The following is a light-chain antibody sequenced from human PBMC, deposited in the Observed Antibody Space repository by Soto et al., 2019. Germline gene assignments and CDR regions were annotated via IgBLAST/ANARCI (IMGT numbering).Light chain of an antibody. V-gene: IGKV1-5*03. J-gene: IGKJ1*01. CDR1: QSISSW. Sequence: DIQMTQSPSTLSTSVGDRVTITCRASQSISSWLAWYQQKPGKAPKLLIYKASSLESGVPSRFRGSGSETEFTLTISSLQPDDFATYYCQQYNDYPWTFGQGTKVEIK. CDR3: QQYNDYPWT. CDR2: KAS.